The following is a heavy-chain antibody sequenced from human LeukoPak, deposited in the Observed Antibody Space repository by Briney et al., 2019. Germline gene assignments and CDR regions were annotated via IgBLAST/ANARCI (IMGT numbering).Heavy chain of an antibody. V-gene: IGHV3-23*01. J-gene: IGHJ4*02. CDR3: AKGSLEQWLYDY. D-gene: IGHD6-19*01. CDR2: ISGSDGST. CDR1: GFTFSSYA. Sequence: PGGSLRLSCAASGFTFSSYAMSWVRQAPGKGLEWVSGISGSDGSTYYADSVKGRFTISRDNSKNTLYLQMNSLRAEDTAVYYCAKGSLEQWLYDYWGQGTLVTVSS.